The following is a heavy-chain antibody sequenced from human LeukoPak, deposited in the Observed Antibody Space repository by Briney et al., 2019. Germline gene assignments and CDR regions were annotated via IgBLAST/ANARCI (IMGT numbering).Heavy chain of an antibody. CDR1: GYTFTDHC. J-gene: IGHJ4*02. CDR3: ARVIGSSRPDY. D-gene: IGHD6-13*01. Sequence: ASVKVSCKASGYTFTDHCMHWLGQAPAQGLEWMGWINPNNGGTNYAQKFQGRVTMTRDTSTSTVYMELSSLRSEDTAVYYCARVIGSSRPDYWGQGTLVTVSS. CDR2: INPNNGGT. V-gene: IGHV1-2*02.